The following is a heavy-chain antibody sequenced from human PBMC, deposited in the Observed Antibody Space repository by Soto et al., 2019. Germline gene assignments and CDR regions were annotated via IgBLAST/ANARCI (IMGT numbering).Heavy chain of an antibody. Sequence: EVQLVESGGGLVKPGGSLRLSCAASGFTFSSYSMNWVRQAPGKGLEWVSSISSSSSYIYYAESVKGRFSISRDNAKNSLYVQMNSLRAEDTAVYYCARGTSSAWFLTGNNWFDPWGQGTLVTVSS. V-gene: IGHV3-21*01. CDR3: ARGTSSAWFLTGNNWFDP. D-gene: IGHD6-19*01. J-gene: IGHJ5*02. CDR1: GFTFSSYS. CDR2: ISSSSSYI.